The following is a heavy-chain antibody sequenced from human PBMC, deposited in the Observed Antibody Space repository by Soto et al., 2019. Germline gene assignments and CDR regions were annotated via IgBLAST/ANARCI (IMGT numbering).Heavy chain of an antibody. D-gene: IGHD4-17*01. V-gene: IGHV3-33*01. CDR2: IWYDGSNK. J-gene: IGHJ6*02. Sequence: HGGSLRLSCAASGFTFSSYGMHWVRQAPGKGLEWVAVIWYDGSNKYYADSVKGRFTISRDNSKNTLYLQMNSLRAEDTAVYYCARQDYGDYYYGMDVWGQGTTVTVSS. CDR3: ARQDYGDYYYGMDV. CDR1: GFTFSSYG.